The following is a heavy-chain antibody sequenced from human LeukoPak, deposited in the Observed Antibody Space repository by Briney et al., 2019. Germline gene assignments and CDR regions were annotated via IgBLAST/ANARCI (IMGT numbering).Heavy chain of an antibody. Sequence: SETLSLTCTVSGGSMSSYYWSWFRQPPGKGPEWIGYIYYSGSTNYNPSLKSRVTISVDTSKNRFSLKLSSVTAADTAVYYCARGGWYEDYWGQGTLVTVSS. J-gene: IGHJ4*02. V-gene: IGHV4-59*01. CDR2: IYYSGST. CDR1: GGSMSSYY. D-gene: IGHD6-19*01. CDR3: ARGGWYEDY.